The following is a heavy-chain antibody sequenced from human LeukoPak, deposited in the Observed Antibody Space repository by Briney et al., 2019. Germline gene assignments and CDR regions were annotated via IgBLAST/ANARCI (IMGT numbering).Heavy chain of an antibody. V-gene: IGHV3-9*03. CDR3: AKDVGWELRGGAFDI. D-gene: IGHD1-26*01. J-gene: IGHJ3*02. CDR2: ISCNSGSI. Sequence: GRSLRLSCAASGFTFDDYAMHWVRQAPGKGLEWVSAISCNSGSIGYADSVKGRFTISRDNAKNSLYLQMNSLRAEDMALYYCAKDVGWELRGGAFDIWGEGTMVTVSS. CDR1: GFTFDDYA.